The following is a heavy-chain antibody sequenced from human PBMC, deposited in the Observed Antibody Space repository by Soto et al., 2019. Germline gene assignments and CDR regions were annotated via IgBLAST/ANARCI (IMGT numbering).Heavy chain of an antibody. J-gene: IGHJ4*02. V-gene: IGHV4-4*02. CDR2: IYHTGTT. CDR1: GGSISSPDR. Sequence: SETLSLTCAVSGGSISSPDRWSWVRQPPGKGLEWIGEIYHTGTTNYNPSLQSRVTISVDKSKNQFSLTLSSVTAADTAVYFCARGPPPGHYYGSGTSYWGPGTLVTVSS. CDR3: ARGPPPGHYYGSGTSY. D-gene: IGHD3-10*01.